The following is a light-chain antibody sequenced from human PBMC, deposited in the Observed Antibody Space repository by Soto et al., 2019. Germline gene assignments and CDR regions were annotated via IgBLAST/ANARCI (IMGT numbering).Light chain of an antibody. J-gene: IGLJ2*01. CDR2: DVA. V-gene: IGLV2-11*01. Sequence: QSALTQPRSVSGSPGQSVTISCTGTRRDVGGYNYVSWYQQHPGKVPKLMIFDVAKRPSGVPDRFSGSKSGTTASLTISGLQAEDEADYYCCSYGGNYVIFGGGTNLTVL. CDR1: RRDVGGYNY. CDR3: CSYGGNYVI.